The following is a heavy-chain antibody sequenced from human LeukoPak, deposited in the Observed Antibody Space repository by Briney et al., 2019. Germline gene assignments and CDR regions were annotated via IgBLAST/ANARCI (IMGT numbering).Heavy chain of an antibody. Sequence: SETLSLTCAVYGGSFSGYYWNWIRQPPGKGLEWVGEINHSGSTNYNPSLKSRVTISVDPSTNQFSLKLSSVTAADTAVYSCARHPTRSDVYDHLDYWGQGTLVTVSS. CDR3: ARHPTRSDVYDHLDY. D-gene: IGHD5/OR15-5a*01. J-gene: IGHJ4*02. CDR1: GGSFSGYY. V-gene: IGHV4-34*01. CDR2: INHSGST.